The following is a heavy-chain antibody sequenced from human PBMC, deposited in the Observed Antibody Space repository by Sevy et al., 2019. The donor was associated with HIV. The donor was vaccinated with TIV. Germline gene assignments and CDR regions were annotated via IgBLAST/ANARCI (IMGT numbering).Heavy chain of an antibody. V-gene: IGHV3-53*01. Sequence: GGSLRLSCAASGFTVSSKYMSWVRQAPGKGLEWFSVIYSGEYTYYADSVKGRFTISRDISKNTLNLEMNNLRAEDTAIYYCATTSTPLYYYALDVWGQGTTVTVSS. CDR3: ATTSTPLYYYALDV. J-gene: IGHJ6*02. CDR2: IYSGEYT. CDR1: GFTVSSKY. D-gene: IGHD1-26*01.